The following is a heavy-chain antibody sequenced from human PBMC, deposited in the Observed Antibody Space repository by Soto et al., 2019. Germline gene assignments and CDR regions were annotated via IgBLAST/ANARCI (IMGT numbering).Heavy chain of an antibody. CDR1: GFTFSSYW. V-gene: IGHV3-7*01. CDR2: IKQDGNEV. Sequence: EAQLVESGGGLVQPGGSLRLSCAAAGFTFSSYWMSWVRQAPGKGLEWVANIKQDGNEVSYVDSVKGRFTISRDNTKNSLFRQMNSLRAEDTAVYYCAGWGFIVATNWYFDLWGRGTLVTVSS. J-gene: IGHJ2*01. D-gene: IGHD5-12*01. CDR3: AGWGFIVATNWYFDL.